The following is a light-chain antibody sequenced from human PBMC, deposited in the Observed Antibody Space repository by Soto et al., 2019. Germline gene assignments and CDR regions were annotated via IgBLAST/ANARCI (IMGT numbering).Light chain of an antibody. V-gene: IGLV1-47*01. CDR3: SAWDDSLSGPV. CDR2: RND. CDR1: SSNIGSNY. Sequence: QSVLTQPPSASGTHGQRVTISCSGSSSNIGSNYVYWYRQLPGTAPNVLIYRNDERPSGVPDRFSGSKSGSSASLAISGLRSEDEADYYCSAWDDSLSGPVFGRGTKLTVL. J-gene: IGLJ3*02.